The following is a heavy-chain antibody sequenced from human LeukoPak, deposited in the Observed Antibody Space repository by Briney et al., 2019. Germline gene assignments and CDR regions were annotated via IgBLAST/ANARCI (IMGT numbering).Heavy chain of an antibody. Sequence: SETLSLTCTVSGGSISSSYWSWIRQPPGKGLEWIGYIYDSGSTNYNPSLSGRVTISVDTSRNQFSLKLSSVTAADTAVYYCARQMHLGGMDVWGQGTTVTVSS. CDR1: GGSISSSY. V-gene: IGHV4-59*08. CDR3: ARQMHLGGMDV. D-gene: IGHD3-16*01. CDR2: IYDSGST. J-gene: IGHJ6*02.